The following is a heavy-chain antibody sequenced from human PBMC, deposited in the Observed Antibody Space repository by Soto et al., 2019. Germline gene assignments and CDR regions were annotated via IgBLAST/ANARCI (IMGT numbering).Heavy chain of an antibody. V-gene: IGHV4-59*01. D-gene: IGHD6-19*01. J-gene: IGHJ4*02. CDR2: IYYSGST. Sequence: LSLTCTVSGGSISSYYWSWIRQPPGKGLEWIGYIYYSGSTNYNPSLKSRVTISVDTSKNQFSLKLSSVTAADTAVYYCARGKAVAPIPNYYFDYWGQGTLVTVSS. CDR1: GGSISSYY. CDR3: ARGKAVAPIPNYYFDY.